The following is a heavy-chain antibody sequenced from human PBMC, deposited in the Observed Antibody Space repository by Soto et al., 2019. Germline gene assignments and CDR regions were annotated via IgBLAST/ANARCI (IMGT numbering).Heavy chain of an antibody. D-gene: IGHD6-19*01. CDR3: TTAIAVAGTLVPPDY. V-gene: IGHV3-15*01. CDR1: GFTFSNAW. J-gene: IGHJ4*02. Sequence: GGSLRLSCAASGFTFSNAWMSWVRQAPGKGLEWVGRIKSKTDGGTTDYAAPVKGRFTISRDDSKNTLYLQMNSLKTEDTAVYYCTTAIAVAGTLVPPDYWGQGTLVTVS. CDR2: IKSKTDGGTT.